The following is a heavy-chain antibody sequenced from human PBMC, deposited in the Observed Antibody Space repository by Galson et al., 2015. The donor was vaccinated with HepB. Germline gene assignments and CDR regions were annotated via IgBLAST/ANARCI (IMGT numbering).Heavy chain of an antibody. D-gene: IGHD2-15*01. V-gene: IGHV1-46*04. Sequence: SVKVSCKASGYTFTSYYMHWVRQAPGQGLEWMGIINPSGGSTSYAQKLQGRVTMTRDTSTSTVYTELSSLRSEDTAVYYCARDRGDDLVAATDYGMDVWGQGTTVTVSS. J-gene: IGHJ6*02. CDR3: ARDRGDDLVAATDYGMDV. CDR1: GYTFTSYY. CDR2: INPSGGST.